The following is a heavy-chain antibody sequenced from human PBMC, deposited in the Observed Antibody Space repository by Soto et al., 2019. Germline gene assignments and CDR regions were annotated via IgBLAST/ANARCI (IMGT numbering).Heavy chain of an antibody. J-gene: IGHJ6*02. Sequence: ASVKVSCKASGYTFTGYYMHWVRQAPGQGLEWMGIIDPSSGSAGYAQKFQVSVTMTRDTSTSTVYMELSSLRSEDTGVYYCAGSTASTTDDYYYGMDVWGQGTTVTVSS. CDR2: IDPSSGSA. CDR3: AGSTASTTDDYYYGMDV. D-gene: IGHD2-2*01. V-gene: IGHV1-46*03. CDR1: GYTFTGYY.